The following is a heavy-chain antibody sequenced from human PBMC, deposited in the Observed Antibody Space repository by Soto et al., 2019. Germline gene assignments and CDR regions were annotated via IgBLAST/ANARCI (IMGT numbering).Heavy chain of an antibody. J-gene: IGHJ3*01. V-gene: IGHV4-39*02. D-gene: IGHD1-1*01. Sequence: QLQLQESGPGLVKPSETLSLTCSVSGCSITTSSYNWDWIRQPPGKGLEWIGTIYYDGSTSYNPSLKSQVPISVATSKNHFALKVNSVPAADTAVYYCARLYGNAFDVWGRGTVVPVSS. CDR3: ARLYGNAFDV. CDR2: IYYDGST. CDR1: GCSITTSSYN.